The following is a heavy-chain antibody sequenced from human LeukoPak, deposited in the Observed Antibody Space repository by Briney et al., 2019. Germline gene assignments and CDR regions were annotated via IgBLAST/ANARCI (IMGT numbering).Heavy chain of an antibody. D-gene: IGHD3-10*01. CDR2: ISYDGSNK. CDR3: ARSVHITMVRGVYYYYGMDV. J-gene: IGHJ6*02. CDR1: GFTFSSYA. V-gene: IGHV3-30-3*01. Sequence: PGGSLRLSCAASGFTFSSYAMHWVRQAPGKGLEWVAVISYDGSNKYYADSVKGRFTISRDNSKNTLYLQMNSLRAEDTAVYYCARSVHITMVRGVYYYYGMDVWGQGTTVTVSS.